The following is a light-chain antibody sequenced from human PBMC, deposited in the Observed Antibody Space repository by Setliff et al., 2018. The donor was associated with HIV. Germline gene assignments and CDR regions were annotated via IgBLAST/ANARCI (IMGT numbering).Light chain of an antibody. V-gene: IGLV2-14*01. J-gene: IGLJ2*01. Sequence: QSVLTQPASVSGSPGQSIAISCTGTGSDVGAYNYVSWYQQHPGKAPKVIIYEVSNRPSGVSNRFSGSKSGNTASLTISGLQAEDGGDYYCSSFTSSDTVVFGGGTKVTVL. CDR2: EVS. CDR1: GSDVGAYNY. CDR3: SSFTSSDTVV.